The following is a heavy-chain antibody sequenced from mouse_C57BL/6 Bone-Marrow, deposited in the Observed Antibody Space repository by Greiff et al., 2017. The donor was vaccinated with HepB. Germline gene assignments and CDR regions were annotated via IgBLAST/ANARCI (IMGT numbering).Heavy chain of an antibody. D-gene: IGHD1-1*01. CDR2: IDPEDGDT. J-gene: IGHJ3*01. Sequence: VQLQQSGAELVRPGASVKLSCTASGFNIKDYYMHWVKQRPEQGLEWIGRIDPEDGDTEYAPKFQGKATMTADTSSNTAYLRLSSLTSEDTAVYYCTTRGGSSAWFAYWGQGTLVTVSA. CDR1: GFNIKDYY. CDR3: TTRGGSSAWFAY. V-gene: IGHV14-1*01.